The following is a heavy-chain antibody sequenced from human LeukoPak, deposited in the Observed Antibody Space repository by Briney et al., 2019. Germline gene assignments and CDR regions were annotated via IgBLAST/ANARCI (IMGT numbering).Heavy chain of an antibody. CDR3: ARDIYSSSWYPLVY. V-gene: IGHV3-30*04. CDR1: GFTFSSYA. CDR2: ISYDGSNK. J-gene: IGHJ4*02. Sequence: GGSLRLSCAASGFTFSSYAMHWVRQAPGKGLEWVAVISYDGSNKDYADSVKGRFTISRDNSKNTLYPQMNSLRAEDTAVYYCARDIYSSSWYPLVYWGQGTLVTVSS. D-gene: IGHD6-13*01.